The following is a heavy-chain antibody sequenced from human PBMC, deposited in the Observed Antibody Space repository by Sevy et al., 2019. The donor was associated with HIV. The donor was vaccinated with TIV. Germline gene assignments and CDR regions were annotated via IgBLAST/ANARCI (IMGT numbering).Heavy chain of an antibody. CDR2: IYHSGST. D-gene: IGHD3-10*01. CDR1: GGSIISDNYS. V-gene: IGHV4-30-2*01. Sequence: SETLSFTCAVSGGSIISDNYSWSWMRQPLGKGLEWIGYIYHSGSTHYNLSLRSRVTISVDRSKNQFSLKLRSVTAADTAVYYCARDALATGWFDPWGQGTLVTVSS. CDR3: ARDALATGWFDP. J-gene: IGHJ5*02.